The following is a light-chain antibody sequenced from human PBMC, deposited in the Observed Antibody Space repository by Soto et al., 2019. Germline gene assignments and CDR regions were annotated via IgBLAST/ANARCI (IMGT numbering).Light chain of an antibody. V-gene: IGLV1-51*01. J-gene: IGLJ2*01. CDR2: DDN. CDR1: SSNVGNHY. CDR3: ATWDSSLSVVL. Sequence: QSVLTQPPSVSAAPGEKVTISCSGSSSNVGNHYVSWYQQFPRTAPKLLIYDDNKRPSGIPDRFSGSKSGTSATLGITGLQTGEEADYYCATWDSSLSVVLFGGGTKLTVL.